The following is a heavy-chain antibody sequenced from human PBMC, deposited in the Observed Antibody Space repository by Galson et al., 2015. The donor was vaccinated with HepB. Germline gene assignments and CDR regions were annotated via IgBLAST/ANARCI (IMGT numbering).Heavy chain of an antibody. CDR3: THDYGDYGFHDYFDA. V-gene: IGHV3-15*01. CDR1: GFTYKNAW. J-gene: IGHJ4*02. Sequence: LRLSCAGSGFTYKNAWMSWVRQAPGKGLEWLGRIKKKTDAGTTEYAASVKGRFTISRDDSKSTMYLQMNSLMTEDTAIYFCTHDYGDYGFHDYFDAWGQGALVTVSS. D-gene: IGHD4-17*01. CDR2: IKKKTDAGTT.